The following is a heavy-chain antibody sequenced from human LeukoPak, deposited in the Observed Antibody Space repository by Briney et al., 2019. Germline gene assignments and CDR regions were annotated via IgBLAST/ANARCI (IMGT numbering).Heavy chain of an antibody. Sequence: SETLSLTCAVSGYSISSGYYWGWIRPPPGKGREWIGSIYHSGSTFYNPSLKSRVTISVDTSKNQFSVKLSSVTAADTAVYYCARQDSGYDPFDIWGQGTMVTVSS. CDR3: ARQDSGYDPFDI. J-gene: IGHJ3*02. V-gene: IGHV4-38-2*01. CDR2: IYHSGST. D-gene: IGHD5-12*01. CDR1: GYSISSGYY.